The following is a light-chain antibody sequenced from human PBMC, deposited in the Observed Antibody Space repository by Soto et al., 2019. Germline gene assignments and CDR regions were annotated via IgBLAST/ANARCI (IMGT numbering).Light chain of an antibody. CDR3: QQVKSYPRT. V-gene: IGKV1-9*01. J-gene: IGKJ4*01. Sequence: DINLTQSPSSLSASVGDRVTITCRASQAISNNLARYQQKPGNPPKLLIYEESTLHSGVPSRFSGRKVGTQFILTIDSLQPEDFATYYCQQVKSYPRTFGGGTKVEIK. CDR1: QAISNN. CDR2: EES.